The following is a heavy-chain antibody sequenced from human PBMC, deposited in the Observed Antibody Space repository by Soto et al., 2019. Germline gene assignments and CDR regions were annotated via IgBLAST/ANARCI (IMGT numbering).Heavy chain of an antibody. CDR2: ISFNGDEK. D-gene: IGHD4-17*01. CDR3: AKGGSEVTTVTTWDY. Sequence: GGSLRLSCAASGFTFRRYAMHWVRQAPGKGLEWVAVISFNGDEKYYADSVKGRFTISRDNSKNTLYLQMNSLRADDTAVYYCAKGGSEVTTVTTWDYWGQGTLVTVSS. V-gene: IGHV3-30-3*02. J-gene: IGHJ4*02. CDR1: GFTFRRYA.